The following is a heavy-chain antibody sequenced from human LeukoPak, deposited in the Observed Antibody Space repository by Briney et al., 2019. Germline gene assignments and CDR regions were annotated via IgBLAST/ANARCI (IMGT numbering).Heavy chain of an antibody. CDR2: MNPNSGNT. CDR1: GYTFTSYD. CDR3: ARKAGDCGGGSCYSIDY. J-gene: IGHJ4*02. D-gene: IGHD2-15*01. V-gene: IGHV1-8*01. Sequence: ASVKVSCKASGYTFTSYDINWVRQATGQGLEWMGWMNPNSGNTGYAQKFQGRVTMTRNTSISTAYMELSSLRSEDTAVYYCARKAGDCGGGSCYSIDYWGQGTLVTVSS.